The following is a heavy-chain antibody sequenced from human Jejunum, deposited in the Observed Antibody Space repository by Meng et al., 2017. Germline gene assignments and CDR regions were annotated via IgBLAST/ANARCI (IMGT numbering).Heavy chain of an antibody. Sequence: QLQVQESGPGLVKPSETMSLICTVSGGSINTNTYYWDWIRQPPGKGMEWIGSVYYTGRTFYNPSLKSRVTISLDTSKNQFSLNLRSVAAADTAVYYCARAKVTPMGYWFDPWGQGTLVTVSS. CDR1: GGSINTNTYY. D-gene: IGHD2-21*02. CDR2: VYYTGRT. J-gene: IGHJ5*02. CDR3: ARAKVTPMGYWFDP. V-gene: IGHV4-39*01.